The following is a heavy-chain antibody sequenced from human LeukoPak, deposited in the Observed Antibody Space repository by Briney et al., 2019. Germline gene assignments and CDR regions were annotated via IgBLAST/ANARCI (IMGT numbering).Heavy chain of an antibody. CDR1: GGSISSYY. V-gene: IGHV4-59*01. J-gene: IGHJ6*03. D-gene: IGHD1-7*01. CDR3: ARVKYNWNYPLDYYYMDV. Sequence: PSETLSLTCTVSGGSISSYYGSWIRQPPGKGLEWIGYIYYSGSTNYNPSLKSRVTISVDTSKNQFSLKLSSVTAADTAVYYCARVKYNWNYPLDYYYMDVWGKGTTVTASS. CDR2: IYYSGST.